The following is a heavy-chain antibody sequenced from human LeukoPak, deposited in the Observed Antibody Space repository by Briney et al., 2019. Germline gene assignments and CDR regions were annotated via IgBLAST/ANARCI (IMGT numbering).Heavy chain of an antibody. CDR3: ARGAFSSGWF. Sequence: GGSLRLSCAASGFTFSSYSMHWARQSPVTGLGWVAFISFDGSKKSYADSVKGRFTISRDNSKNTLFLQMNSLKHDDAAVYYCARGAFSSGWFWGQGTPVTVSS. J-gene: IGHJ4*02. V-gene: IGHV3-30*01. CDR1: GFTFSSYS. D-gene: IGHD6-19*01. CDR2: ISFDGSKK.